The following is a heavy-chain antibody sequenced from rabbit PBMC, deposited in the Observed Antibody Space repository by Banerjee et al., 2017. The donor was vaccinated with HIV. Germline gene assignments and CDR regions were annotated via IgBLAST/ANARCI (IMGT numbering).Heavy chain of an antibody. Sequence: QEQPVESEGGLVQPGGSLTLSCKGSGFDFSSYGVSWVRQAPGKGLEWIGYIDPVFGSAYYATWVNGRFTIANNNAQNTVDLQMNSLTAADTATYFCVRFASLNDLWGQGTLVTVS. CDR3: VRFASLNDL. CDR2: IDPVFGSA. V-gene: IGHV1S47*01. CDR1: GFDFSSYG. D-gene: IGHD2-1*01. J-gene: IGHJ3*01.